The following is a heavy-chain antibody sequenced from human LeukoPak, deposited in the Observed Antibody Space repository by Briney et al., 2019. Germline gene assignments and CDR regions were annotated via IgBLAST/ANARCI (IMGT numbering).Heavy chain of an antibody. CDR2: ISYDGSNK. D-gene: IGHD4-17*01. CDR3: AKVSRLWRGTTVTTGFPKGPYYFDY. V-gene: IGHV3-30*18. J-gene: IGHJ4*02. CDR1: GLTFNSYG. Sequence: GRSLRLSCAASGLTFNSYGMHWVRQAPGKGLEWVAVISYDGSNKYYADSVKGRFTISRDNSKNTLYLQMNSLRAEDTAVYYCAKVSRLWRGTTVTTGFPKGPYYFDYWGQGTLVTVSS.